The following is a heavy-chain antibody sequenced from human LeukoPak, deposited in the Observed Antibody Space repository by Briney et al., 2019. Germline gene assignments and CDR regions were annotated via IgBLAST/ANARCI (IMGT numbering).Heavy chain of an antibody. D-gene: IGHD3-9*01. Sequence: GGSLRLSCAVSGFHFTSYWMTWVRQTPGKGLEWVANIKQDGSDTNYVDSVKGRFTISRDNAKRLLYLQMDSLRAEDTAVYYCARDLPDVLTGYSDNALDIWGQGTMVTVSS. CDR2: IKQDGSDT. CDR3: ARDLPDVLTGYSDNALDI. V-gene: IGHV3-7*03. CDR1: GFHFTSYW. J-gene: IGHJ3*02.